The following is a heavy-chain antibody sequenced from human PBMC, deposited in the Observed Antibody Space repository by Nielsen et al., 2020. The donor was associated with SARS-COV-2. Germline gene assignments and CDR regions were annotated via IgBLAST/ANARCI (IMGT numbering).Heavy chain of an antibody. J-gene: IGHJ4*02. V-gene: IGHV4-39*07. CDR1: GGSISSSSYY. Sequence: SETLSLTCTVSGGSISSSSYYWGWIRQPPGKGLEWIGSIYYSGSTYYNPSLKSRVTISVDTSKNQFSLKLSSVTAADTAVYYCARDGGVYSGYDQVQHHFDYWGQGTLVTVSS. CDR2: IYYSGST. D-gene: IGHD5-12*01. CDR3: ARDGGVYSGYDQVQHHFDY.